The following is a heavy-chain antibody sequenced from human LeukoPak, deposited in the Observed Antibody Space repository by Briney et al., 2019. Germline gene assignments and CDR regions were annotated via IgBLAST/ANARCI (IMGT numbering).Heavy chain of an antibody. Sequence: PGGSLRLSCAASGFTFSSSRMSWVRQAPGKGLEWVANIKKDGSETYYVDSVKGRFTISRDNAKNSLYLQMNSLRAEDTAIYYCARGRYSSTTYYFDSWGQGTLVTVSS. D-gene: IGHD6-13*01. CDR3: ARGRYSSTTYYFDS. V-gene: IGHV3-7*03. CDR1: GFTFSSSR. J-gene: IGHJ4*02. CDR2: IKKDGSET.